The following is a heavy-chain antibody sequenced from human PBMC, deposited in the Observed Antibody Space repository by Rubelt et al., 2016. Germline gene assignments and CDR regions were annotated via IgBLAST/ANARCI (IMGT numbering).Heavy chain of an antibody. Sequence: QVQLQQWGAGLLKPSETLSLTCAVYGGSFSGYYWSWIRQPPGTGLEWIGEIHHSGSTNYNPSLQRRVTISVDTSKNQFSLRLSSGTAADTAVYYCARGRVGYGMDVWGQGTTVTVSS. CDR1: GGSFSGYY. V-gene: IGHV4-34*01. J-gene: IGHJ6*02. CDR3: ARGRVGYGMDV. CDR2: IHHSGST. D-gene: IGHD3-16*01.